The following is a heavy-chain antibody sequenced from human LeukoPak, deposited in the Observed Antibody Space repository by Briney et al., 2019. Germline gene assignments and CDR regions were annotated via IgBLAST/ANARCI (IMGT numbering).Heavy chain of an antibody. Sequence: GGSLRLSCAASGFTFSSFWMHWVRQAPGKGLVWVSRINSDGSSTVYADSVKGRFTISRDNSKNTLYLQMNSLRAEDTAVYYCATDSSSRPEDYWGQGTRVTVSS. V-gene: IGHV3-74*01. J-gene: IGHJ4*02. CDR3: ATDSSSRPEDY. D-gene: IGHD6-6*01. CDR1: GFTFSSFW. CDR2: INSDGSST.